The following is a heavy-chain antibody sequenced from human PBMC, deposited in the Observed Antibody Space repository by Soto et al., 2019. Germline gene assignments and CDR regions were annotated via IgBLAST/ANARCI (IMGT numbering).Heavy chain of an antibody. J-gene: IGHJ4*02. CDR3: ARDKITGLFDY. D-gene: IGHD2-8*02. V-gene: IGHV4-34*01. CDR1: GGSFSGYY. Sequence: SETLSLTCAVYGGSFSGYYRTWIRQPPGTGLEWIGEINHSGSTNYNPSLKSRVTISVDTSKNQFSLKLTSVTAADAAVYYCARDKITGLFDYWGQGTLVTVSS. CDR2: INHSGST.